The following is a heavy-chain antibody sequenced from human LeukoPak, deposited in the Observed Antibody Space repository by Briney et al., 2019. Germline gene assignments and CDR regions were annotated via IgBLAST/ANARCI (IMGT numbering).Heavy chain of an antibody. CDR1: GGSINSGGYY. D-gene: IGHD3-10*02. Sequence: SETLSLTCTVSGGSINSGGYYWSWIRQHPGTGLEWIGYVYYTGSTYNNPSLKGRVTISIDTSKNQFSLKLNSVTAADTAVYYCARDVPKKAPYGVDVWGPGTTVIVSS. CDR3: ARDVPKKAPYGVDV. V-gene: IGHV4-31*03. CDR2: VYYTGST. J-gene: IGHJ6*02.